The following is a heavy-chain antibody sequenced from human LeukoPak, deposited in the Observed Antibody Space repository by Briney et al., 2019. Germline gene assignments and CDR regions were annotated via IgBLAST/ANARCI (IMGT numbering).Heavy chain of an antibody. D-gene: IGHD3-10*01. CDR1: GGTFSSYA. CDR3: ARATPELWFGELLPSYLFDY. Sequence: ASVKVSCKASGGTFSSYAISWVRQAPGQGLEWMGGIIPIFGTANYAQEFQGRVTITTDESTGTAYMELSSLRSEDTAVYYCARATPELWFGELLPSYLFDYWGQGTLVTVSS. CDR2: IIPIFGTA. J-gene: IGHJ4*02. V-gene: IGHV1-69*05.